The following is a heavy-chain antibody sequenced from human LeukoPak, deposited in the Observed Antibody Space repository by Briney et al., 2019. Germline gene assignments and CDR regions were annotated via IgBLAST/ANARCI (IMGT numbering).Heavy chain of an antibody. CDR3: ARDPGTIFGAKYAFDV. D-gene: IGHD3-3*01. Sequence: GGSLRLSCAVSGFTFSNYWMSWVRQAPGKGLEWVANIKQDGSEKYYVDSVKGRFTISRDNAKNSLYLQLNNLRAEDTAVCYCARDPGTIFGAKYAFDVWGQGTLVTISP. CDR2: IKQDGSEK. J-gene: IGHJ3*01. CDR1: GFTFSNYW. V-gene: IGHV3-7*01.